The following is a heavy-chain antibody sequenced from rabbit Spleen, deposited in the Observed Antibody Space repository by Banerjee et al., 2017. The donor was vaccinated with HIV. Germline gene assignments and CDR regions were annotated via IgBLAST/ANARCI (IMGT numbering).Heavy chain of an antibody. V-gene: IGHV1S40*01. J-gene: IGHJ3*01. D-gene: IGHD2-1*01. CDR2: IYAGKGSA. CDR3: ARARDTYDDVGDYARLDL. Sequence: EESGGDLVKPGASLTLTCTASGFSFSSSDYMCWVRQAPGKGLEWIGIIYAGKGSADYASWVNGRFTISSDNAQNTVDLQMNSLTAADTATYFCARARDTYDDVGDYARLDLWGQGTLVTVS. CDR1: GFSFSSSDY.